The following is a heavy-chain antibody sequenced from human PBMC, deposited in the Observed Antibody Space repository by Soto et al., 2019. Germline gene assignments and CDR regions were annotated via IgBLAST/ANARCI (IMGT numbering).Heavy chain of an antibody. J-gene: IGHJ4*02. CDR2: IKGKPDGGAT. CDR3: TAGSPFNY. V-gene: IGHV3-15*01. Sequence: GGSLRLSCAASGFTFNTAWLTWVRQAPGKGLEWVGRIKGKPDGGATDYAALVEGRFMISRDDSQNTVFLQMNSLKTDDTAVYYCTAGSPFNYWGQGPLVTVSS. CDR1: GFTFNTAW.